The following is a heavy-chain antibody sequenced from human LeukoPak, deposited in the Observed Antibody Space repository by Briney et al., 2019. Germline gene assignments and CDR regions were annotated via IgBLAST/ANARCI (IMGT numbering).Heavy chain of an antibody. Sequence: GGSLRLSCAASGFTFSDYGMSWVRQAPGEGLEWISSISSTGGTTYYADSVKGRFTISRDNSKNTLFLQVNSLRAADTAIYYCAKNGDRGAYCSGGSCYPYYYYYMDVWGKGTTVTISS. CDR1: GFTFSDYG. V-gene: IGHV3-23*01. J-gene: IGHJ6*03. D-gene: IGHD2-15*01. CDR2: ISSTGGTT. CDR3: AKNGDRGAYCSGGSCYPYYYYYMDV.